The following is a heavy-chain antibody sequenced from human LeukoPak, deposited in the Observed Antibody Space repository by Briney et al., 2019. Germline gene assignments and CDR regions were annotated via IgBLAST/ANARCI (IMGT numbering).Heavy chain of an antibody. J-gene: IGHJ6*03. V-gene: IGHV1-2*02. CDR3: ARDPSHYYYTDD. Sequence: GASVKVSCKPSGYTFTAYYIHWVRQAPGQGLEWMGWINPKNGGTKYAQSFQGRFTMTTDTSTSTVYMELSRLGSDDTAVYYCARDPSHYYYTDDWGKGTTVTVSS. CDR1: GYTFTAYY. CDR2: INPKNGGT.